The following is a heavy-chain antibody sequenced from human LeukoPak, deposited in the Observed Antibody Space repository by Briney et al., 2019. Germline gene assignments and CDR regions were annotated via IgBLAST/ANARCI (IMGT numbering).Heavy chain of an antibody. J-gene: IGHJ4*02. CDR1: GVSFSGYY. D-gene: IGHD2-21*02. V-gene: IGHV4-34*01. CDR3: ARGRKFSRDWRGENYFDY. Sequence: PSETLSLTCAVYGVSFSGYYWSWLRQPPGKGLEWLGAINHSGNTNYNQSPKSRVTISVDTSKNQFSLKLSSVTAADTAVYYCARGRKFSRDWRGENYFDYWGQGTLVTVSS. CDR2: INHSGNT.